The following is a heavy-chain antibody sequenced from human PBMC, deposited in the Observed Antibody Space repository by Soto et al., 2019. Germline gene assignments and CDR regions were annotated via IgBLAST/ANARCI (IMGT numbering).Heavy chain of an antibody. Sequence: GGSLRLSCAASGFTFSSYGMHWVRQAPGKGLEWVAVISYDGSNKYYADSVKGRFTISRDNSKNTLYLQMNSLRAEDTAVYYCAKDTPPRLGYCSSTSCSFDYWGQGTLVTVSS. CDR1: GFTFSSYG. J-gene: IGHJ4*02. D-gene: IGHD2-2*01. V-gene: IGHV3-30*18. CDR2: ISYDGSNK. CDR3: AKDTPPRLGYCSSTSCSFDY.